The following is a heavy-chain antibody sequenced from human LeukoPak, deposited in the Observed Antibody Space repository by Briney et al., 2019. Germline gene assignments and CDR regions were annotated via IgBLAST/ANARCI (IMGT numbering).Heavy chain of an antibody. J-gene: IGHJ4*02. CDR2: IYYSGST. D-gene: IGHD3/OR15-3a*01. Sequence: PSETLSLTCTVSGGSISSSSYYWGWIRQPPGKGLEWIGSIYYSGSTYYNPSLKSRVTISVDTSKNQFSLKLSSVTAADTAVYYCARGSEESDSDFDYWGQGTLVTVSS. CDR3: ARGSEESDSDFDY. V-gene: IGHV4-39*07. CDR1: GGSISSSSYY.